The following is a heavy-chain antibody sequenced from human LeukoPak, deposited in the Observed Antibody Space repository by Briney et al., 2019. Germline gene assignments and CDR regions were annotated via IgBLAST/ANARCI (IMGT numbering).Heavy chain of an antibody. CDR3: AKRRIQLWFDY. D-gene: IGHD5-18*01. Sequence: GGSLRLSCAASGFTVSSNYMSWVRQAPGKGLEWVSVIYSGGSTYYADSVKGRFTISRDNSKNTLYLQMNSLRAEDTAVYYCAKRRIQLWFDYWGQGTLVTVSS. J-gene: IGHJ4*02. CDR1: GFTVSSNY. V-gene: IGHV3-53*01. CDR2: IYSGGST.